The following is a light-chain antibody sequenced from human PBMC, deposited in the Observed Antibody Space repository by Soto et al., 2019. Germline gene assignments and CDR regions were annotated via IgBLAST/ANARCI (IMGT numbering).Light chain of an antibody. J-gene: IGKJ1*01. Sequence: DIQMTQSPSTLSASVGDRVTITCRASQSISSWLAWYQQKPGKAPKLLIYKASTLQSGVPSRFSGSGSGTELTLTISSLQPDDFATYYCQQYSSHSRAFGQGTKVEI. CDR1: QSISSW. CDR2: KAS. CDR3: QQYSSHSRA. V-gene: IGKV1-5*03.